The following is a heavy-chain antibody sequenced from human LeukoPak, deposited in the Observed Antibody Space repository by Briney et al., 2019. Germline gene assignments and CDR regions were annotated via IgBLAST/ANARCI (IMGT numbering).Heavy chain of an antibody. D-gene: IGHD1-26*01. CDR3: ARESDGGATSDYYYYYGMDV. Sequence: GGSLRLSCAASGFTFSSYSMNWVRQAPGKGLEWVSYISSSSSTIYYADSVKGRFTISRDNAKNSLYLQMNSLRAEDTAVYCCARESDGGATSDYYYYYGMDVWGQGTTVTVSS. CDR2: ISSSSSTI. J-gene: IGHJ6*02. V-gene: IGHV3-48*04. CDR1: GFTFSSYS.